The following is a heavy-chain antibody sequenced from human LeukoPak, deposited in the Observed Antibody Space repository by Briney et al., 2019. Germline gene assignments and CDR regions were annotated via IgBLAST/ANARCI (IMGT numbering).Heavy chain of an antibody. J-gene: IGHJ6*02. V-gene: IGHV1-69*04. D-gene: IGHD5-24*01. CDR3: ARERDGYNYFAYYGMDV. CDR1: GGTFSSYA. Sequence: ASVKVSCKASGGTFSSYAISWVRQAPGQGLEWMGRIIPILGIANYAQKFQGRVTITADKSTSTAYMELSSLRSEDTAVYYCARERDGYNYFAYYGMDVWGQGTKVTVSS. CDR2: IIPILGIA.